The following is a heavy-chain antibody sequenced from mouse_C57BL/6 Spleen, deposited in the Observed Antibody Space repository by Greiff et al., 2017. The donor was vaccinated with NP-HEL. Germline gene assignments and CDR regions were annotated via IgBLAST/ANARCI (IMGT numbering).Heavy chain of an antibody. V-gene: IGHV2-9-1*01. CDR3: ARYPRWKEDAMDY. J-gene: IGHJ4*01. Sequence: VKLMESGPGLVAPSQSLSITCTVSGFSLTSYAISWVRQPPGKGLEWIGVIWTGGGTNYNSALKSRLSISKDNSKSQVFLKMNSLQTDDTARYYCARYPRWKEDAMDYWGQGTSVTVSS. CDR2: IWTGGGT. CDR1: GFSLTSYA.